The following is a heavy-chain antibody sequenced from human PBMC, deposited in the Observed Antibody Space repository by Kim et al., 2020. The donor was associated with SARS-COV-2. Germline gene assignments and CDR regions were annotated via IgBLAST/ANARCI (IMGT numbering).Heavy chain of an antibody. Sequence: SVKVSCKASGGTFSSYAISWVRQAPGQGLEWMGGIIPIFGTANYAQKFQGRVTITADESTSTAYMELSSLRSEDTAVYYCARDLPYSSSWYGDYYGMDVWGQGTTVTVSS. CDR1: GGTFSSYA. J-gene: IGHJ6*02. D-gene: IGHD6-13*01. V-gene: IGHV1-69*13. CDR2: IIPIFGTA. CDR3: ARDLPYSSSWYGDYYGMDV.